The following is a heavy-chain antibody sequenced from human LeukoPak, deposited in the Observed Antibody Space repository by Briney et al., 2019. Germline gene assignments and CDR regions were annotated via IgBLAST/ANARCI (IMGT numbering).Heavy chain of an antibody. Sequence: SETLSLTCTVSGVSISSSSYYWGWIRQPPGKGLEWIGSVYYSGSFYYNPSLKSRVTISVDTSKTQFSLKLSSVTAADTAVYYCARVKRQWLVRGWFDPWGQGTLVTVSS. D-gene: IGHD6-19*01. J-gene: IGHJ5*02. CDR3: ARVKRQWLVRGWFDP. CDR1: GVSISSSSYY. CDR2: VYYSGSF. V-gene: IGHV4-39*07.